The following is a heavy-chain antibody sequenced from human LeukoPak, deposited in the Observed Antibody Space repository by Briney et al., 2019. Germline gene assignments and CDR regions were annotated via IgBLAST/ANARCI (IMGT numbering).Heavy chain of an antibody. J-gene: IGHJ4*02. CDR3: AASDFWSGLPFDY. CDR1: GGTFSSYA. Sequence: ASVKVSCKASGGTFSSYAISWVRQAPGQGLEWMGRIIPILGIANYAQKFQGRVTITADKSTSTAYMELSSLRSEDTAVYYCAASDFWSGLPFDYWGQGTLVTVSS. V-gene: IGHV1-69*04. D-gene: IGHD3-3*01. CDR2: IIPILGIA.